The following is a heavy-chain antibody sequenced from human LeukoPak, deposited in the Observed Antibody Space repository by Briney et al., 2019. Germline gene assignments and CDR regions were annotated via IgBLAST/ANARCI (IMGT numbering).Heavy chain of an antibody. Sequence: ASVKVSCKVSGYTLTELSMHWVRQAPGNGQEWRGGFDPEDGETIYAQKFQGRVTMTEDTSTDTAYMELSSLRSEDTAVYYCATRYYDSSGYYSFDYWGQGTLVAVSS. CDR2: FDPEDGET. J-gene: IGHJ4*02. V-gene: IGHV1-24*01. CDR3: ATRYYDSSGYYSFDY. D-gene: IGHD3-22*01. CDR1: GYTLTELS.